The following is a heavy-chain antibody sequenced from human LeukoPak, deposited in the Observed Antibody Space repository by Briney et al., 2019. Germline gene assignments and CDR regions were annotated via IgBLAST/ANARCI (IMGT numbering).Heavy chain of an antibody. V-gene: IGHV1-46*01. CDR1: GYTFTSYD. D-gene: IGHD2-2*01. Sequence: ASVKVSCKASGYTFTSYDMHWVRQAPGQGLEWMGIINPSGGTTTYAQKFQGRVTMTRDTSTSTVYMELSSLRSEDTAVYYCARPTSIIPASNIYYYYYAMDVWGQGTMVTVSS. CDR3: ARPTSIIPASNIYYYYYAMDV. J-gene: IGHJ6*02. CDR2: INPSGGTT.